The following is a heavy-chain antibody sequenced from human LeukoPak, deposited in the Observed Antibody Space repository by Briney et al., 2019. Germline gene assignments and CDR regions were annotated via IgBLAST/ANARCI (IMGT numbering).Heavy chain of an antibody. D-gene: IGHD3-9*01. CDR1: GFTFSSYG. V-gene: IGHV3-30*02. CDR3: ARGPSRMTGYCNVRNYYYMDV. J-gene: IGHJ6*03. CDR2: IRYDGSNK. Sequence: GGSLRLSCAASGFTFSSYGMHWVRQAPGKGLEWVAFIRYDGSNKYYADSVKGRFTISRDNSKNTLYLQMNSLRAEDTAVYYCARGPSRMTGYCNVRNYYYMDVWGKGTTVTISS.